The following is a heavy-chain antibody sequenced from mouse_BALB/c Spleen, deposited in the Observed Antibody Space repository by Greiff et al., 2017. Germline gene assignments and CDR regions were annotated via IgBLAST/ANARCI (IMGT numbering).Heavy chain of an antibody. V-gene: IGHV7-3*02. CDR1: GFTFTDYY. J-gene: IGHJ4*01. D-gene: IGHD2-3*01. CDR3: ARDREGYYVAMDY. CDR2: IRNKANGYTT. Sequence: EVMLVESGGGLVQPGGSLRLSCATSGFTFTDYYMSWVRQPPGKALEWLGFIRNKANGYTTEYSASVKGRFTISRDNSQSILYLQMNTLRAEDSATYYCARDREGYYVAMDYWGQGTSVTVSS.